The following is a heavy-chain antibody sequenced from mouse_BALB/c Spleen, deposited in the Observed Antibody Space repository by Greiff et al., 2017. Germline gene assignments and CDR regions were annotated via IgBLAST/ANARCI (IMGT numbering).Heavy chain of an antibody. J-gene: IGHJ4*01. D-gene: IGHD3-1*01. CDR2: IDPANGNT. CDR1: GFNIKDTY. Sequence: EVQLQESGAELVKPGASVKLSCTASGFNIKDTYMHWVKQRPEQGLEWIGRIDPANGNTKYDPKFQGKATITADTSSNTAYLQLSSLTSEDTAVYYCARQLGLRYYYAMDYWGQGTSVTVSS. V-gene: IGHV14-3*02. CDR3: ARQLGLRYYYAMDY.